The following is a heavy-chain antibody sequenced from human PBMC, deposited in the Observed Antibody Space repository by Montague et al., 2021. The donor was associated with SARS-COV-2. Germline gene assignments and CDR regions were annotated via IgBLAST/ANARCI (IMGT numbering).Heavy chain of an antibody. CDR1: GGSISSYY. CDR3: ARGSGWKENAFDI. D-gene: IGHD6-19*01. CDR2: IYHSGST. Sequence: SETLSLTCTVSGGSISSYYWSWIRQPPGKGLEWIGYIYHSGSTNXNPSLKCRVNISVDTSKNQFSLKLSSVTAAGTAVYYCARGSGWKENAFDIWGQGTLVTGSS. J-gene: IGHJ3*02. V-gene: IGHV4-59*01.